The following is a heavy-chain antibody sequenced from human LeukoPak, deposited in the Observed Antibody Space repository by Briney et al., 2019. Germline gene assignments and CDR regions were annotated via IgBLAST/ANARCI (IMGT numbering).Heavy chain of an antibody. Sequence: PGGSLRLSCAASGFTFSSYAMHWVRQAPGKGLEWVAVISYDGSNKYYADSVKGRFTISRDNSKNTLYLQMNSLRAEDTAVYYCARDFHEMATILSRRFDYWGQGTLVTVSS. CDR2: ISYDGSNK. D-gene: IGHD5-24*01. CDR3: ARDFHEMATILSRRFDY. CDR1: GFTFSSYA. J-gene: IGHJ4*02. V-gene: IGHV3-30-3*01.